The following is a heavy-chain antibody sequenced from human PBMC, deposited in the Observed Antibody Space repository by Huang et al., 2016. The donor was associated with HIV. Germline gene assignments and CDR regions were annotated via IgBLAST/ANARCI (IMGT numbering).Heavy chain of an antibody. CDR3: AKDLTYTFGRHFDY. CDR1: GFTFGSFG. CDR2: IRYDGNNY. Sequence: QVQLVESGGGVVQPGGSLRLSCTASGFTFGSFGMHWVRQVPGKGLEGVAFIRYDGNNYYYAESVRGRFTIARDNSKDTLYLQMNRLRPDDSAVYYCAKDLTYTFGRHFDYWGRGTLVTVSS. J-gene: IGHJ4*02. D-gene: IGHD3-3*01. V-gene: IGHV3-30*02.